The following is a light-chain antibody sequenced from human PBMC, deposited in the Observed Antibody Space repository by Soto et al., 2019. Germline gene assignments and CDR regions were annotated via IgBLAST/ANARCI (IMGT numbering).Light chain of an antibody. CDR2: DDN. J-gene: IGLJ2*01. V-gene: IGLV1-51*01. CDR1: SSNIGNNY. Sequence: QSVLTQPPSVSAAPGQKVTISCSGSSSNIGNNYVSWYQQFPGTAPKLLICDDNKRPSGIPDRFSGSKSGTSATLGITGLQTGDEADYFCGTWYSRLSAVVFGGGTKLTVL. CDR3: GTWYSRLSAVV.